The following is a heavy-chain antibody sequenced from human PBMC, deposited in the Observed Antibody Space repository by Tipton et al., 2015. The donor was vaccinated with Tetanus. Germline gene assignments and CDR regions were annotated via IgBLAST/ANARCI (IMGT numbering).Heavy chain of an antibody. V-gene: IGHV4-39*01. CDR1: GGSISSSSYY. D-gene: IGHD4-17*01. CDR3: ASPYGDYAWYFDL. Sequence: TLSLTCTVSGGSISSSSYYWGWIRQPPGKGLEWIGSIYYSGSTYYNPSLKSRVTISVDTSKNQFSLKLSSVTAADTAVYYCASPYGDYAWYFDLWGRGTLVTVSS. J-gene: IGHJ2*01. CDR2: IYYSGST.